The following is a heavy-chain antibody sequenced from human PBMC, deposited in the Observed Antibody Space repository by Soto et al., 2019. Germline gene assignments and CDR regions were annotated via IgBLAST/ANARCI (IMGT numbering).Heavy chain of an antibody. CDR3: AKVVYYYDRSGYYYIVV. CDR2: LSGSGSTI. D-gene: IGHD3-22*01. CDR1: GFTFSSYA. J-gene: IGHJ4*02. V-gene: IGHV3-23*01. Sequence: VGSVRLSCPASGFTFSSYAVSWVRQAPGKGPEWISSLSGSGSTIYYADSVKGRFTISRDNSKNTLYLQMSGLRAEDTAVYYWAKVVYYYDRSGYYYIVVWGQGPLVTASS.